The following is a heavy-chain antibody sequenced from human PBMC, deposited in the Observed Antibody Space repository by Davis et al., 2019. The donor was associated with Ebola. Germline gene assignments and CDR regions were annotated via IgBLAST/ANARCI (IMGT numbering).Heavy chain of an antibody. CDR1: GFTFSSYE. D-gene: IGHD3-10*01. V-gene: IGHV3-48*03. CDR2: ISSSGSTI. CDR3: AKDCDYGSGPGDL. Sequence: PGGSLRLSCAASGFTFSSYEMNWVRQAPGKGLEWVSYISSSGSTIYYADSVKGRFTISRHNSKNTLYLQMNSLRAEDTAVYYCAKDCDYGSGPGDLWGQGTLVTVSS. J-gene: IGHJ5*02.